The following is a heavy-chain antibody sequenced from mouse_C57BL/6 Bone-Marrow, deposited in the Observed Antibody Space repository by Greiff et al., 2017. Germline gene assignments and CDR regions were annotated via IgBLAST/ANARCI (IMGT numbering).Heavy chain of an antibody. CDR1: GFSLTSYG. Sequence: VMLVESGPGLVAPSQSLSITCTVSGFSLTSYGVSWVRQPPGKGLEWLGVIWGDGSTNYHSALFSRLSICKVNSKSQDFLKLNSLQTDDTATSCCAKLPLYYDVWGTGTTVTVSS. CDR2: IWGDGST. D-gene: IGHD2-1*01. V-gene: IGHV2-3*01. J-gene: IGHJ1*03. CDR3: AKLPLYYDV.